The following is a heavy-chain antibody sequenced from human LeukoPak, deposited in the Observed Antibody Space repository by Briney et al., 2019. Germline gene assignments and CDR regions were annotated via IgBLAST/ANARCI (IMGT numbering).Heavy chain of an antibody. CDR3: AKGAIAAAGTRWVDP. D-gene: IGHD6-13*01. CDR1: GFTFSSYA. J-gene: IGHJ5*02. V-gene: IGHV3-30-3*02. Sequence: PGGSLRLSCAASGFTFSSYAMHWVRQAPGKGLEWVAAISYDENITNYADSVKGRFTISRDNFKNTLYLQMNSLRAEDTAVYYCAKGAIAAAGTRWVDPWGQGTLVTVSS. CDR2: ISYDENIT.